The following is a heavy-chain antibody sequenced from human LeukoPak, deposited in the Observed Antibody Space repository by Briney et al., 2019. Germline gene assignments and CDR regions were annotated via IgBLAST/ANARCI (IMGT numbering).Heavy chain of an antibody. Sequence: SETLSLTCTVSGGSISSYYWSWIRQPPGQGLEWIGYIFYSGSTNYNPSLKSRVTISVDTSKNQFSLNLSSVTAADTAVYYCARGARGCYSYWGQGTLVTVSS. J-gene: IGHJ4*02. V-gene: IGHV4-59*08. CDR2: IFYSGST. D-gene: IGHD2-15*01. CDR1: GGSISSYY. CDR3: ARGARGCYSY.